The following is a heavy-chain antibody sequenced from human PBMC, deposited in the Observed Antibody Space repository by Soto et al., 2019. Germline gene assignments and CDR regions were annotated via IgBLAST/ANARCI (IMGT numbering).Heavy chain of an antibody. V-gene: IGHV4-59*01. J-gene: IGHJ5*02. CDR3: ARGQQWLGP. CDR1: GGSISSYY. Sequence: LSLTCTVSGGSISSYYWSWIRQPPGKGLEWIGYIYYSGSTNYNPSLKSRVTISVDTSKSQFSLKLSSVTAADTAVYYCARGQQWLGPWGQGTLVTVSS. D-gene: IGHD6-19*01. CDR2: IYYSGST.